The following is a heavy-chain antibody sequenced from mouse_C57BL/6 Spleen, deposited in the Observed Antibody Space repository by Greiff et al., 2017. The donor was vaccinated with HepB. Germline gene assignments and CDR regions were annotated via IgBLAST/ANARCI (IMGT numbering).Heavy chain of an antibody. J-gene: IGHJ2*01. D-gene: IGHD3-2*02. CDR2: IDPETGGT. V-gene: IGHV1-15*01. CDR1: GYTFTDYE. Sequence: QVQLKQSGAELVRPGASVTLSCKASGYTFTDYEMHWVKQTPVHGLEWIGAIDPETGGTAYNQKFKGKAILTADKSSSTAYMELRSLTSEDSAVYYCTRSRDSSGYDYFDYWGQGTTLTVSS. CDR3: TRSRDSSGYDYFDY.